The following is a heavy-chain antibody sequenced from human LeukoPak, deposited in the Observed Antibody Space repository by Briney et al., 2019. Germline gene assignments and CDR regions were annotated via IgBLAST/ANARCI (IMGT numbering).Heavy chain of an antibody. D-gene: IGHD3-16*01. CDR2: IGTAGDT. V-gene: IGHV3-13*01. Sequence: GGSLRLSCAASGFTFSSYNMHWVRQATGKGLERVSAIGTAGDTYYPGSVKGRFTISRENAKNSLYLQMNSLRAGDTAVYYCARGSGGAFDIWGQGTMVTVSS. CDR3: ARGSGGAFDI. CDR1: GFTFSSYN. J-gene: IGHJ3*02.